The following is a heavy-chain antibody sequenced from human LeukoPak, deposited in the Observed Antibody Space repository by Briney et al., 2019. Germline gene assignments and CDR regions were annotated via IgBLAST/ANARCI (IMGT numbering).Heavy chain of an antibody. CDR1: GFTLPTYW. V-gene: IGHV3-74*01. J-gene: IGHJ6*04. Sequence: GGSLRLSCAASGFTLPTYWMHWVRQAPGEGLEWVARINGDGSATHYADSVKGRFTISRDNAKNTLYLQMNSLRAEDTAVYYCAELGITMIGGVWGKGTTVTISS. CDR2: INGDGSAT. CDR3: AELGITMIGGV. D-gene: IGHD3-10*02.